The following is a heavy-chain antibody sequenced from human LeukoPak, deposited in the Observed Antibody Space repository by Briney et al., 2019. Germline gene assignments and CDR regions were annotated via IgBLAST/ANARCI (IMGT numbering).Heavy chain of an antibody. D-gene: IGHD6-13*01. CDR3: ARDQGYSSSWTDYYYYYMDV. V-gene: IGHV4-4*07. Sequence: SETLSLTCTVSGASISRHYWSWIRQPAGQGLEWIGRMYTSGSTYYNPSLKSRVTMSVDTSKNQFSLKLSSVTAADTAVYYCARDQGYSSSWTDYYYYYMDVWGKGTTVTISS. J-gene: IGHJ6*03. CDR2: MYTSGST. CDR1: GASISRHY.